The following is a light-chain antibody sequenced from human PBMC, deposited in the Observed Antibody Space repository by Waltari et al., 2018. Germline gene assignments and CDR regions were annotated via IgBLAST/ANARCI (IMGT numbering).Light chain of an antibody. CDR1: QNLLYSANSNNY. CDR3: QQHYSSPYT. V-gene: IGKV4-1*01. Sequence: DIVMTQSPDSLAVSLGERATIKCKSSQNLLYSANSNNYLAWYQQKPGQPPKLVIYWASSRETGVPDRFSGSGSGTDFTLTISSLQAEDVAVYYCQQHYSSPYTFGQGTKLEI. J-gene: IGKJ2*01. CDR2: WAS.